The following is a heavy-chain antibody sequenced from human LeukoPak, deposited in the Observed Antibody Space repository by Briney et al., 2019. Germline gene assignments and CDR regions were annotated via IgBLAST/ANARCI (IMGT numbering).Heavy chain of an antibody. CDR2: ISGSGGST. D-gene: IGHD4-17*01. CDR3: AKSRRMTTVTTFAS. Sequence: GGSLRLSCAASGFTFSSYAMSWVRQAPGKGLEWVSAISGSGGSTYYTDSVKGRFTISRDNSKNTLYLQMNSLRAEDTAVYYCAKSRRMTTVTTFASWGQGTLVTVSS. J-gene: IGHJ5*02. V-gene: IGHV3-23*01. CDR1: GFTFSSYA.